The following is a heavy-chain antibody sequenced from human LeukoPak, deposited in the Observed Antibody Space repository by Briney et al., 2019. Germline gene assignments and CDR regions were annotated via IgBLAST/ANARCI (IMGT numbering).Heavy chain of an antibody. Sequence: GGSLRLSCEASGFTVSSNYMSWVRQAPGKGLEWVSVIYSGGSTYYADSVKGRFTISRDDSKNTLYLQMNSLRAEDTAVYYCARIAVAHFDYWGQGTLVTVSS. CDR3: ARIAVAHFDY. V-gene: IGHV3-53*01. CDR1: GFTVSSNY. CDR2: IYSGGST. J-gene: IGHJ4*02. D-gene: IGHD6-19*01.